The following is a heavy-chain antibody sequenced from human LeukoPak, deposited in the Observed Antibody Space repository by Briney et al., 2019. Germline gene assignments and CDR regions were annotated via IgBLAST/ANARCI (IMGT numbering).Heavy chain of an antibody. Sequence: ASVKVSCKASGYTFTSYGISWVRQAPGQGLEWMGWISAYNGNTNYAQKLQGRVTMTTDTSTSTAYMELRSLRSDDTAVYYCARGSSGSYYGPDDAFDIWGQGTMVTVSS. CDR3: ARGSSGSYYGPDDAFDI. CDR1: GYTFTSYG. D-gene: IGHD1-26*01. CDR2: ISAYNGNT. V-gene: IGHV1-18*01. J-gene: IGHJ3*02.